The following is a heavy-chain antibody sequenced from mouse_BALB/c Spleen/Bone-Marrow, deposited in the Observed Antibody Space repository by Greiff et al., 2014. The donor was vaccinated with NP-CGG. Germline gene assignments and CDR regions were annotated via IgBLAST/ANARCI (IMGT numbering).Heavy chain of an antibody. V-gene: IGHV5-17*02. J-gene: IGHJ4*01. CDR2: ISSGSSTI. Sequence: VESGGGLVQPGGSRKLSCAASGFTFSSFGMHWVRQAPEKGLEWVAYISSGSSTIYYADTVKGRLTISRDNPKNTLFLQMTSLRSEDTAMYYCARDDYDYAMDYWGQGTSVTVSS. CDR1: GFTFSSFG. D-gene: IGHD2-4*01. CDR3: ARDDYDYAMDY.